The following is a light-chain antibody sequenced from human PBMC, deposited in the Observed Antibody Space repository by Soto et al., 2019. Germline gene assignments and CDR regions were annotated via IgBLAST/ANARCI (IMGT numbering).Light chain of an antibody. J-gene: IGKJ1*01. Sequence: DIQMTQSPSSLSASVGDRVTITCRASQSIVTYLNWYLQKPGKAPKLLIYAASNLQSGVPSRFSGSGSGTDFTLTISSRQPEDFATYFCQQSYSTPPWTFGQGTKVDI. V-gene: IGKV1-39*01. CDR3: QQSYSTPPWT. CDR1: QSIVTY. CDR2: AAS.